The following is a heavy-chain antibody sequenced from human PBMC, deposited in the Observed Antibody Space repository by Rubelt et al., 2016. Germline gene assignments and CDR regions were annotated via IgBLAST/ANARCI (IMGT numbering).Heavy chain of an antibody. V-gene: IGHV4-59*11. D-gene: IGHD1-26*01. Sequence: QVQLQESGPGLVKPSETLSLTCSVSGASITTHYWSWVRQFPGKGLEWLVYGHYSGSTNYNPSLKSRLIMSVDTSKNQFSLKLSAGTAADTAVDYCASEIWMVGGNLYFDLWGRGTLVTVS. CDR1: GASITTHY. CDR3: ASEIWMVGGNLYFDL. CDR2: GHYSGST. J-gene: IGHJ2*01.